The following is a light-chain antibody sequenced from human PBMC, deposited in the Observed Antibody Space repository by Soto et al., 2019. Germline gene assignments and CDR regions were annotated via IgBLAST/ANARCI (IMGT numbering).Light chain of an antibody. CDR2: GAS. J-gene: IGKJ5*01. CDR1: QSVSSY. Sequence: EIVLTQSPATLSLSPGERATLSCRASQSVSSYLAWYQQKPGQAPRLLIYGASSRATGIPARFSGSGSGTDFTLTISSLEPEDFAVYYCHQRSSWPITFGQGTRLEIK. V-gene: IGKV3-11*01. CDR3: HQRSSWPIT.